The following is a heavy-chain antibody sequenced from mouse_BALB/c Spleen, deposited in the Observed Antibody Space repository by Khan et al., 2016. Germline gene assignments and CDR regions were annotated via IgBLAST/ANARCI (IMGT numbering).Heavy chain of an antibody. D-gene: IGHD2-10*02. V-gene: IGHV1-7*01. CDR1: GYTFTSYW. CDR3: ARKYGNYFDY. J-gene: IGHJ2*01. CDR2: INPSTGYT. Sequence: VQLKESGAELAKPGASVKMSCKASGYTFTSYWMHWVKQRPGQGLEWIGYINPSTGYTEYNQKFKDKATLTADKSSSTAYMQLSSLTSEDSAVXYCARKYGNYFDYWGQGTTLTVSS.